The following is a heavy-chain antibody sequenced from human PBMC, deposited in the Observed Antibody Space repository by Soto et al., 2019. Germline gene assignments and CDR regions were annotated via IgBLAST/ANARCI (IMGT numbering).Heavy chain of an antibody. CDR1: GYTFTSYG. J-gene: IGHJ4*02. D-gene: IGHD2-21*02. CDR3: ARTIGYYCGGDCYSADYFDC. Sequence: ASVKVSCKASGYTFTSYGISWVRQAPGQGLEWMGWISAYNGNTNYAQKLQGRVTMTTDTSTSTAYMELRSLRSDDTAVYYCARTIGYYCGGDCYSADYFDCWGQGTLVTVSS. CDR2: ISAYNGNT. V-gene: IGHV1-18*01.